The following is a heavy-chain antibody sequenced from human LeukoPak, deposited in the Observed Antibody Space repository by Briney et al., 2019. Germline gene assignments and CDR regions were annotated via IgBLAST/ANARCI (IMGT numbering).Heavy chain of an antibody. CDR2: IYYSGST. V-gene: IGHV4-59*01. J-gene: IGHJ5*02. CDR1: GGSISSYY. D-gene: IGHD1-26*01. Sequence: PSETLSLTCTASGGSISSYYWSWIRQPPGKGLEWIGYIYYSGSTNYNPSLKSRVTISVDTSKNQFSLKLSSVTAADTAVYYCARVRVWRSGSYYEENWFDPWGQGTLVTVSS. CDR3: ARVRVWRSGSYYEENWFDP.